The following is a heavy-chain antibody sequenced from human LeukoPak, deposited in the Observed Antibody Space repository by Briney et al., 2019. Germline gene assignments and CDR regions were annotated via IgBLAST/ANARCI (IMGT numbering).Heavy chain of an antibody. CDR1: GFTFSSYA. CDR3: VKPSSSWDYFYSMDV. D-gene: IGHD6-13*01. Sequence: GSLRLSCAASGFTFSSYAMSWVRQAPGKGLEWVAFIRYDGSNKNYADSVKGRFTISRDNSKNSIYLQMNSLRAEDTAVYYCVKPSSSWDYFYSMDVWGKGTTVTVSS. J-gene: IGHJ6*03. CDR2: IRYDGSNK. V-gene: IGHV3-30*02.